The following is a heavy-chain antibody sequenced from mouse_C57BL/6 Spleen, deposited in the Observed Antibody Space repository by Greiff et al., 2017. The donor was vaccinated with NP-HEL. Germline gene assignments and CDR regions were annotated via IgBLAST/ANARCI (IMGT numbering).Heavy chain of an antibody. Sequence: QVQLQQSGAELVKPGASVKLSCKASGYTFTSYWMHWVKQRPGQGLEWIGMIHPNSGSTNYNEKFKSKATLTVDKSSSTAYMQLSSLTSEDSAVYYCARLGLTGDAYWGQGTLVTVSA. V-gene: IGHV1-64*01. CDR1: GYTFTSYW. J-gene: IGHJ3*01. CDR3: ARLGLTGDAY. CDR2: IHPNSGST. D-gene: IGHD4-1*01.